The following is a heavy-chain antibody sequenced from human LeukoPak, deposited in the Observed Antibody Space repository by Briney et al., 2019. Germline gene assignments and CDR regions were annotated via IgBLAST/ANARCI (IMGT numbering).Heavy chain of an antibody. CDR1: GYSFSDYS. D-gene: IGHD3-10*01. Sequence: GASVKVSCKASGYSFSDYSMHWVRQAPGQGLEWMGRINPNSGGTSYAQNFQGRVSMARDTSISTTYMELSGLTSDDTAVYYCARGGSGSGYLYYFDFWGQGTLVSVFS. J-gene: IGHJ4*02. V-gene: IGHV1-2*06. CDR3: ARGGSGSGYLYYFDF. CDR2: INPNSGGT.